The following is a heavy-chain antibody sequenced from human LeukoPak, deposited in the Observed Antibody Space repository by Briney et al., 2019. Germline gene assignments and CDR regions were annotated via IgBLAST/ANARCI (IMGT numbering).Heavy chain of an antibody. CDR2: INPDSGVT. D-gene: IGHD2-21*02. CDR3: ALVTSGNWWFDP. CDR1: EYIFTIYH. Sequence: ASVKVSCETSEYIFTIYHIHWVRQAPGQGLEWMAWINPDSGVTKYAQDLQGRVTVARDTSLTTTYMELSTLTSDDTAVYYCALVTSGNWWFDPWGQGTLVTVSS. V-gene: IGHV1-2*02. J-gene: IGHJ5*02.